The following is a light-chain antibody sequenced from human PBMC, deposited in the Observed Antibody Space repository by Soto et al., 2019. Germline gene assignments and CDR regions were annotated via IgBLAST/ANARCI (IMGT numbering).Light chain of an antibody. V-gene: IGKV3-15*01. CDR3: QQYNNWPLFT. J-gene: IGKJ3*01. Sequence: EIVMTQSPATLSVSPGERATLSCRASQSVNNNLAWYQQKPGQAPRLLIYGASIRATGIPARFGGSESGTEFTLTISSLQSEDFAVYYCQQYNNWPLFTFGPGTKVDIK. CDR2: GAS. CDR1: QSVNNN.